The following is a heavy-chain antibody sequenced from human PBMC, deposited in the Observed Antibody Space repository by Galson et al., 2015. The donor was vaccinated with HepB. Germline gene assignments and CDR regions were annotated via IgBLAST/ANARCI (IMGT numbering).Heavy chain of an antibody. CDR3: AKGRRDGYNFGDFDK. V-gene: IGHV3-30*18. Sequence: SLRLSCAVSGFTFSNYWMTWVRHIPGKGLEWVAVISDDGSNKFYADAVKGRFTISRDNSKNILHLQMDSLRAEDTAVYFCAKGRRDGYNFGDFDKWGRGTLVAVPS. J-gene: IGHJ4*02. D-gene: IGHD5-24*01. CDR1: GFTFSNYW. CDR2: ISDDGSNK.